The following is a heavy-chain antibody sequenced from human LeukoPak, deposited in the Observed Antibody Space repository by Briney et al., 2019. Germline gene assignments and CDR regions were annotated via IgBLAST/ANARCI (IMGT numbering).Heavy chain of an antibody. CDR1: GYTFTSYY. CDR3: ATVQWLDDAFDV. CDR2: FNPEVGET. D-gene: IGHD6-19*01. V-gene: IGHV1-24*01. J-gene: IGHJ3*01. Sequence: ASVKVSCKASGYTFTSYYMHWVRQAPGQGLEWMGGFNPEVGETTYAKKFQGRVTMTEDTSTDTAYMELSSLTYEDTAMFFCATVQWLDDAFDVWGQGTMVTVSS.